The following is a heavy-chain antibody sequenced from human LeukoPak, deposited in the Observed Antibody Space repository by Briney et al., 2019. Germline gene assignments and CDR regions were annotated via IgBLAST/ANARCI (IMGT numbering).Heavy chain of an antibody. CDR3: AKVLGSIGVPWFDP. Sequence: GGSLRLSCAASRFTFSSYAMSWVRQAPGKGLEWVSAISGSGGSTYYADSVKGRFTISRDNSKNTLYLQMNSLRAEDTAVYYCAKVLGSIGVPWFDPWGQGTLVTVSS. D-gene: IGHD2/OR15-2a*01. CDR1: RFTFSSYA. V-gene: IGHV3-23*01. CDR2: ISGSGGST. J-gene: IGHJ5*02.